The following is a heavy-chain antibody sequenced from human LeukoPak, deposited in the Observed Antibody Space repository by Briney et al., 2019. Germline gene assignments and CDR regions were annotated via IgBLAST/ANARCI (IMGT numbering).Heavy chain of an antibody. D-gene: IGHD4-17*01. CDR1: GFTFSTYW. CDR3: ARDGGHHGDLDY. CDR2: INQDESKK. J-gene: IGHJ4*02. Sequence: PGGSLRLSCAASGFTFSTYWMTWVRQAPGKGLEWVAYINQDESKKYYVDSVKGRFTISRDNARKSLNLQMNSLRVEDKAVYFCARDGGHHGDLDYWGQGTLVTVSS. V-gene: IGHV3-7*01.